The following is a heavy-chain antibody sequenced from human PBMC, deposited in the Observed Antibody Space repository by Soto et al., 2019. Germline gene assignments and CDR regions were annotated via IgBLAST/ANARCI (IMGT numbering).Heavy chain of an antibody. J-gene: IGHJ4*02. CDR3: ASMKGGDYPTRCFDY. Sequence: QVQLQQWGAGLLNPSETLSLTCAVYGGSFSGYYWSWIRQPPGKGLEWIGEINDSGSTNYNTPLTSRITIAVDTSKKQISRKLSSVTGADTAVYYWASMKGGDYPTRCFDYWGQGTLVTVSS. V-gene: IGHV4-34*01. CDR1: GGSFSGYY. D-gene: IGHD4-17*01. CDR2: INDSGST.